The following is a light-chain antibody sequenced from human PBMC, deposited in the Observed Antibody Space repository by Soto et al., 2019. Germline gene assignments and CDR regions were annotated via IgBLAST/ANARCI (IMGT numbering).Light chain of an antibody. Sequence: DIQLTQSPSFLSASVGDRVTITCRAGQGISSYLAWYHQKPGKAPKLLIYAASTLQSGVPSRFSSSGSGTEFTLTISSLQPEDFATYYCQQFNSYPLTFGGGTKVEIK. J-gene: IGKJ4*01. CDR1: QGISSY. CDR3: QQFNSYPLT. V-gene: IGKV1-9*01. CDR2: AAS.